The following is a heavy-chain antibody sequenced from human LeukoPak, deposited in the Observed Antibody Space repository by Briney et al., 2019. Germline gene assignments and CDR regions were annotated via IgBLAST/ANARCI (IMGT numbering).Heavy chain of an antibody. CDR1: GYTFTGYY. CDR3: ARGLRDIVVVVAAAPFDY. Sequence: ASVKVSCKASGYTFTGYYMHWVRQAPGQGLERMGWINPNSGGTNYAQKFQGWVTMTRDTSISTAYMELSRLRSDDTAVYYCARGLRDIVVVVAAAPFDYWGQGTLVTVSS. V-gene: IGHV1-2*04. CDR2: INPNSGGT. J-gene: IGHJ4*02. D-gene: IGHD2-15*01.